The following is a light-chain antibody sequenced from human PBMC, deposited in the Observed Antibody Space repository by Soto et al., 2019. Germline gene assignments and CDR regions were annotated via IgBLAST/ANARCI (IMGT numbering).Light chain of an antibody. CDR2: DVS. J-gene: IGLJ1*01. CDR1: SGDVGGYNY. CDR3: SSYTISSLYV. Sequence: QSALTQPASVSGSPGQSITISCTGTSGDVGGYNYVSWYQQHPGKAPKLMIYDVSNRPSGVSNRFSGSKSGNTASLTISSLQGEDEADYYCSSYTISSLYVFGTGTKVTVL. V-gene: IGLV2-14*01.